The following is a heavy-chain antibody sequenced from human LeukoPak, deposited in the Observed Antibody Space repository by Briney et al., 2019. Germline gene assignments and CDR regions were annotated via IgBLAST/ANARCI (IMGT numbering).Heavy chain of an antibody. CDR3: AREPSGNFGQLVSSAEYFQH. CDR1: GFIFDNYP. D-gene: IGHD5/OR15-5a*01. J-gene: IGHJ1*01. V-gene: IGHV3-30*03. Sequence: PGGSLRLSCVASGFIFDNYPMSWVRQAPGKGLEWVADISFDGDNEYYADSVRGRFMISRDNSKSIVYLQMNSLTIEDTAVYYCAREPSGNFGQLVSSAEYFQHWGQGTRVTVSS. CDR2: ISFDGDNE.